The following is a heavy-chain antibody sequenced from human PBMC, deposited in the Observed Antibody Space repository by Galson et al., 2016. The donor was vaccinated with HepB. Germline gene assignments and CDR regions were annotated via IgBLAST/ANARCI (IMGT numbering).Heavy chain of an antibody. V-gene: IGHV3-21*01. CDR2: ISSSSYK. CDR3: ARVGALRFLEYGMDV. J-gene: IGHJ6*02. Sequence: SLRLSCAASGFTFSSYSMNWVRQAPGKGLEWVSSISSSSYKYYADSVKGRFTISRDNAKNSLYLQMNSLRAEDTAVYYCARVGALRFLEYGMDVWGQGTTVTVSS. D-gene: IGHD3-3*01. CDR1: GFTFSSYS.